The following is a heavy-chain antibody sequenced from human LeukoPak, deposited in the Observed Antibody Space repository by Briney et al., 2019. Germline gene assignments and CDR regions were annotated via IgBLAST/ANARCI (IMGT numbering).Heavy chain of an antibody. CDR3: ARPYYDSSGNNWFDP. V-gene: IGHV5-51*01. J-gene: IGHJ5*02. CDR1: GYRFTSYW. D-gene: IGHD3-22*01. Sequence: GESLKISCNGSGYRFTSYWIGWVRPMPGKGLEWMGIIYPGDSDTRYSPSFQGQVTISADKSISTAYLQWSSLKASDTAMYYCARPYYDSSGNNWFDPWGQGTLVTVSS. CDR2: IYPGDSDT.